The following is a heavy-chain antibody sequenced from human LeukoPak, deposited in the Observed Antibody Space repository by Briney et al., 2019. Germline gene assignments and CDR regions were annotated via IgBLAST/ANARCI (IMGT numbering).Heavy chain of an antibody. V-gene: IGHV4-30-4*01. Sequence: SQTLSLTCTVSGGSISSGDYYWSWIRQPPGKGPEWIGYIYYYGGTYYNPSLKSRVTISVDTSKNQFSLGLSSVTAADTAVYYCARMTDIVATITFDCWGQGTLVTVSS. CDR2: IYYYGGT. CDR1: GGSISSGDYY. J-gene: IGHJ4*02. CDR3: ARMTDIVATITFDC. D-gene: IGHD5-12*01.